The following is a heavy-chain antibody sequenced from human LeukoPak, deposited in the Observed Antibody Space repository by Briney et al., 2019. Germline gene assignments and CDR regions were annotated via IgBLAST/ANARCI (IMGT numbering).Heavy chain of an antibody. J-gene: IGHJ4*02. CDR3: ARRRGMGSLDY. CDR1: GFPFSDYL. CDR2: IKQDGSEK. Sequence: GGSLRLSCVASGFPFSDYLLTWVRQAPGKGLEWVANIKQDGSEKYYVDSVKGRFTISRDNAKNSLYLQMDSLRAEDTAMYYCARRRGMGSLDYWGQGTLVTASS. V-gene: IGHV3-7*03. D-gene: IGHD2-8*01.